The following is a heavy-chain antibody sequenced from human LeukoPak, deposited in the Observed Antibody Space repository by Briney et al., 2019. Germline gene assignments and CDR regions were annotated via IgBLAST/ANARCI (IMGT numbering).Heavy chain of an antibody. CDR1: GFTFSDYY. D-gene: IGHD6-19*01. CDR3: VKDQGSIGVAVGAFDI. Sequence: GGSLRLSCAASGFTFSDYYMSWIRQAPGKGLEWVSYISSSGSTIYYADSVKGRFTISRDNAKNSLYLQMNSLRAEDTAVYYCVKDQGSIGVAVGAFDIWGHGTMVTVSS. CDR2: ISSSGSTI. J-gene: IGHJ3*02. V-gene: IGHV3-11*04.